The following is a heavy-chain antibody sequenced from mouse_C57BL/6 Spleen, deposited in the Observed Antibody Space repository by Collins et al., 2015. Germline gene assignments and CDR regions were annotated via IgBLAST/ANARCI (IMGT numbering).Heavy chain of an antibody. CDR2: IWRGGST. D-gene: IGHD1-1*01. CDR3: AKNYYGSSYAMGY. CDR1: GFSLTSYG. V-gene: IGHV2-5-1*01. Sequence: QVQLKQSGPSLVQPSQSLSITCTVSGFSLTSYGVHWVRQSPGKGLEWLGVIWRGGSTDYNAAFMSRLSITKDNSKSQVFFKMNSLQADDTAIYYCAKNYYGSSYAMGYWGQGTSVTVSS. J-gene: IGHJ4*01.